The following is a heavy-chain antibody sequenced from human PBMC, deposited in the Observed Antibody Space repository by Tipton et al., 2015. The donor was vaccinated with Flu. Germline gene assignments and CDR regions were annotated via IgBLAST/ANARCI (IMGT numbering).Heavy chain of an antibody. Sequence: TLSLTCTVSGDSISTTIYYWGWVRQPPGKGLEWIGSTYYSGTTYYNPSLESRVTISVDSSKNEFSLTLASLTAADTAVYYCARDLWNDRRAYYYYGVDVWGQGNTVTVSS. V-gene: IGHV4-39*07. D-gene: IGHD1-1*01. J-gene: IGHJ6*02. CDR2: TYYSGTT. CDR1: GDSISTTIYY. CDR3: ARDLWNDRRAYYYYGVDV.